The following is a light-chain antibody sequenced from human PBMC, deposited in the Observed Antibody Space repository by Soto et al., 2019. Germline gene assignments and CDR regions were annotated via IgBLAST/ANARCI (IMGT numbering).Light chain of an antibody. V-gene: IGLV2-14*01. CDR1: SSDVGGYNY. J-gene: IGLJ1*01. CDR3: SSYTSSSTYV. CDR2: DVT. Sequence: LTQPASVSGSPGHSIAISCTGTSSDVGGYNYVSWYQQHPGKAPKLIIYDVTNRPSGVSNRFSGSKSGNTASLTISGLQAEDEADYYCSSYTSSSTYVFGNGTKVTVL.